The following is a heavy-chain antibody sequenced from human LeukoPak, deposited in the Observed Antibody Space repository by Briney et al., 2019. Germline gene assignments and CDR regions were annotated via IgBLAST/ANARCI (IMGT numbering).Heavy chain of an antibody. Sequence: GESLKISCKGSGYTFTSYWIGWVRQMPGKGLGWMGLIYPDDSDTRYSPSFQGQVSISADKSITTAYLQWSSLKASDTAMHYCARVYYTVTTEYYFDYWGQGTLVTVSS. CDR3: ARVYYTVTTEYYFDY. CDR1: GYTFTSYW. J-gene: IGHJ4*02. D-gene: IGHD4-17*01. CDR2: IYPDDSDT. V-gene: IGHV5-51*01.